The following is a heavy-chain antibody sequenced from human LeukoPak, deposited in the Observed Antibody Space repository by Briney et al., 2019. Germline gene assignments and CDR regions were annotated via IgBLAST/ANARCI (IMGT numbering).Heavy chain of an antibody. CDR1: GGSFSGYY. Sequence: SETLSLTCAVYGGSFSGYYCSCIRQPPGKGLERIREINHSGSTNYNPSLKSRVTISVDTSKNQFSLRLNSVTAADTAVYYCVRHFRREVLIGSAFDIWGQGTMVTVSS. CDR3: VRHFRREVLIGSAFDI. CDR2: INHSGST. D-gene: IGHD1-26*01. J-gene: IGHJ3*02. V-gene: IGHV4-34*01.